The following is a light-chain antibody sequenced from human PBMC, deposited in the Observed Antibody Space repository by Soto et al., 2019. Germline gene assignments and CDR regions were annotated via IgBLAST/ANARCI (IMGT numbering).Light chain of an antibody. CDR1: SSDVGGYNY. Sequence: QSVLTQPPSASGSPEQSVTISCTGTSSDVGGYNYVSWYQQHPGKAPKLMIYEVSKRPSGVPDRFSGSKSGNTASLTVSGLQAEDEADYYCSSYAGSNNVFGTGTKLTVL. CDR2: EVS. CDR3: SSYAGSNNV. J-gene: IGLJ1*01. V-gene: IGLV2-8*01.